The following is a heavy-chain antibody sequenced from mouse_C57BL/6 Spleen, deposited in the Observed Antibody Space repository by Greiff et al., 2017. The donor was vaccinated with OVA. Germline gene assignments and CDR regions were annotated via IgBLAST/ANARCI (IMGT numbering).Heavy chain of an antibody. J-gene: IGHJ1*03. CDR1: GFTFSSYT. D-gene: IGHD1-1*01. CDR2: ISGGGGNT. V-gene: IGHV5-9*01. CDR3: ARDGSSLSYWYFDV. Sequence: EVKVEESGGGLVKPGGSLKLSCAASGFTFSSYTMSWVRQTPEKRLEWVATISGGGGNTYYPDSVKGRFTISRDNAKNTLYLQMSSLRSEDTALYYCARDGSSLSYWYFDVWGTGTTVTVSS.